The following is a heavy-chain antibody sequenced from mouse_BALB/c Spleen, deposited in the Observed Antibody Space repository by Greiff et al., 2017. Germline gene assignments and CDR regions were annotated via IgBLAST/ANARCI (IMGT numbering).Heavy chain of an antibody. D-gene: IGHD1-1*02. CDR3: ARYLPGGYFDY. CDR2: ISYSGST. J-gene: IGHJ2*01. V-gene: IGHV3-2*02. Sequence: EVKLQESGPGLVKPSQSLSLTCTVTGYSITSDYAWNWIRQFPGNKLEWMGYISYSGSTSYNPSLKSRISITRDTSKNQFFLQLNSVTTEDTATYYCARYLPGGYFDYWGQGTTLTVSS. CDR1: GYSITSDYA.